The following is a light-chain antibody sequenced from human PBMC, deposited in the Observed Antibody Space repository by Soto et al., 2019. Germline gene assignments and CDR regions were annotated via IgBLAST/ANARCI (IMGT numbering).Light chain of an antibody. Sequence: QSVLTQPPSVSGAPGQRVTISCTGSSSNXGAGYDVHWYQQLPGTAPKLLIYGNSNRPSGVPDRFSGSKSGTSASLAITGLQAEDEADYYCQSYDSSLSGSVFGGGTKVTVL. CDR2: GNS. CDR3: QSYDSSLSGSV. J-gene: IGLJ2*01. CDR1: SSNXGAGYD. V-gene: IGLV1-40*01.